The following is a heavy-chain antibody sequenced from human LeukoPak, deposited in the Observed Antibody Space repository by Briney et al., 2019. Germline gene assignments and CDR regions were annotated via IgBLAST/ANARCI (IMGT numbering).Heavy chain of an antibody. Sequence: GTSLRLSCAASGFTFSSFAMHWVRQPPGKGLEWVALMTYDGSRINYADSVKGRFTMSRDNFRNTLHLQMNSLRAEDTAVYYCAKDKELERPLPDYWGQGTLVTVSS. D-gene: IGHD1-1*01. CDR3: AKDKELERPLPDY. V-gene: IGHV3-30*04. CDR2: MTYDGSRI. J-gene: IGHJ4*02. CDR1: GFTFSSFA.